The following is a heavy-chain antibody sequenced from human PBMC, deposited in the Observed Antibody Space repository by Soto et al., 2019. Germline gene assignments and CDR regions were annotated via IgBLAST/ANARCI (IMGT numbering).Heavy chain of an antibody. Sequence: ASVKVSCKASGYTFTSYAMHWVRQAPGQRLEWKRWINAGNGNTKYTQKLQDKVTITRDTSASTAYKELSSLRSEDTAVYYCARAIVVVTPPDYWG. CDR1: GYTFTSYA. D-gene: IGHD3-22*01. CDR3: ARAIVVVTPPDY. CDR2: INAGNGNT. V-gene: IGHV1-3*01. J-gene: IGHJ4*01.